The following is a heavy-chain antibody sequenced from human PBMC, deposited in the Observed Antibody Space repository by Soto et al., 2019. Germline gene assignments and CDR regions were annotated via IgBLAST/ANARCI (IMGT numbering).Heavy chain of an antibody. V-gene: IGHV3-30*18. D-gene: IGHD5-18*01. CDR2: ISYDGSNK. J-gene: IGHJ6*02. CDR1: GFTFSSYG. CDR3: AKDQYSYAEGGMDV. Sequence: GGSLRLSCAASGFTFSSYGMHWVRQAPGKGLEWVAVISYDGSNKYYADSVKGRFTISRDNSKNTLYLQMNSLRAEDTAVYYCAKDQYSYAEGGMDVWGQGTTVTVSS.